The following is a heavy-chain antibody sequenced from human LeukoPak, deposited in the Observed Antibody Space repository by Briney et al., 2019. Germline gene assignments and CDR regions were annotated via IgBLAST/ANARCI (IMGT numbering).Heavy chain of an antibody. J-gene: IGHJ4*02. D-gene: IGHD6-19*01. Sequence: GGSLRLSCAASGFTFSNAWMSWVRQAPGKGLEWVGRIKSNTDGGTTDYAAPVKGRFTISRDDSKNTLYLQMNSLKTEDTAVYYCTTDRQWLVQKDYWGQGTLVTVSS. CDR2: IKSNTDGGTT. V-gene: IGHV3-15*01. CDR3: TTDRQWLVQKDY. CDR1: GFTFSNAW.